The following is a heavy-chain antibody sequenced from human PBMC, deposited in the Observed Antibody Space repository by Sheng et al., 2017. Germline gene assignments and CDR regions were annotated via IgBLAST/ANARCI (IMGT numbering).Heavy chain of an antibody. CDR3: ARAWGQGPYYYYGMDV. CDR1: GYSISSGYY. CDR2: IYHSGST. D-gene: IGHD7-27*01. J-gene: IGHJ6*02. V-gene: IGHV4-38-2*01. Sequence: QVQLQESGPGLVKPSETLSLTCAVSGYSISSGYYWGWIRQPPGKGLEWIGSIYHSGSTYYNPSLKSRVTISVDTSKNQFSLKLSSVTAADTAVYYCARAWGQGPYYYYGMDVWGQGTTVTVSS.